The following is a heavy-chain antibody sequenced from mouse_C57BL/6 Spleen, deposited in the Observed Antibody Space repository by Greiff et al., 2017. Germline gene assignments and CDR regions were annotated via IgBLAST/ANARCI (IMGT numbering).Heavy chain of an antibody. J-gene: IGHJ1*03. CDR3: ARYGNYDWWYFDV. CDR1: GYTFTSYW. V-gene: IGHV1-69*01. CDR2: IDPSDSYT. Sequence: QVHVKQPGAELVMPGASVKLSCKASGYTFTSYWMHWVKQRPGQGLEWIGEIDPSDSYTNYNQKFKGKSTLTVDKSSSTAYMQLSSLTSEDSAVYYCARYGNYDWWYFDVWGTGTTVTVSS. D-gene: IGHD2-1*01.